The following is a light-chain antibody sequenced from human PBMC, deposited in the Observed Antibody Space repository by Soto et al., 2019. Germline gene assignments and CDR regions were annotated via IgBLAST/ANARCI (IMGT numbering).Light chain of an antibody. J-gene: IGLJ3*02. CDR1: RTNVGTYNL. CDR2: EGN. Sequence: QSALTQPASVSESPGQSITISCTGARTNVGTYNLVSWYQQHPGQAPKLIIYEGNKRPSGVSNRFSGSRSGNTASLTISGLEADDEDDYYCCSYRDSSSLLFGGGTKLTVL. CDR3: CSYRDSSSLL. V-gene: IGLV2-23*01.